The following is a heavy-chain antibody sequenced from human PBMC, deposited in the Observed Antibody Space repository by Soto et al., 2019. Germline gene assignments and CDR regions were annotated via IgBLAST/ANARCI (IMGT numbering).Heavy chain of an antibody. D-gene: IGHD2-15*01. J-gene: IGHJ5*02. CDR3: AKDPQDIVVVVAVPNWFDP. CDR1: GFTFSSYA. V-gene: IGHV3-23*01. Sequence: SGGSLRLSCAASGFTFSSYAMSWVRQAPGKGLDWVSAISGSGGSTYYADSVKGRFTISRDNSKNTLYLQMNSLRAEDTAVYYCAKDPQDIVVVVAVPNWFDPWGQGTLVTVSS. CDR2: ISGSGGST.